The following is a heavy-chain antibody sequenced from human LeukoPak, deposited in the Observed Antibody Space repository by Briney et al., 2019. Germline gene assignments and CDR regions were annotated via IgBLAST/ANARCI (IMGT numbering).Heavy chain of an antibody. CDR3: AKDGGGWYSSGWYYFDY. V-gene: IGHV3-23*01. J-gene: IGHJ4*02. Sequence: GRCLRLSCAASGFTFNNFAMGGVRGAPGKGLGWGSAISGSGGSTYYADSVKGRFTISRDNSKNTLCLQMNSLRAEDTAVYYWAKDGGGWYSSGWYYFDYGGQGTLLTVSS. CDR2: ISGSGGST. D-gene: IGHD6-19*01. CDR1: GFTFNNFA.